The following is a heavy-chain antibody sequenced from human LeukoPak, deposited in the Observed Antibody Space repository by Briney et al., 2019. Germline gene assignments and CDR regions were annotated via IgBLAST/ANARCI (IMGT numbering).Heavy chain of an antibody. CDR1: GFTFSSYS. V-gene: IGHV3-21*01. J-gene: IGHJ4*02. CDR3: ATADEARAPFDY. D-gene: IGHD6-6*01. CDR2: ISSSSSYI. Sequence: GGSLRLSCAASGFTFSSYSMNWVRQAPGKGLEWVSSISSSSSYIYYADSVKGRFTISRDNAKNSLYLQMNSLRAEDTAVYYCATADEARAPFDYWGQGTLVTVSS.